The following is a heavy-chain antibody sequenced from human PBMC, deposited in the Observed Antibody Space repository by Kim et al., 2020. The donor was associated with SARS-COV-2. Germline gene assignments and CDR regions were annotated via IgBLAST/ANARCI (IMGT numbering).Heavy chain of an antibody. Sequence: ASVKVSCKASGYTFTSYYMHWVRQAPGQGLEWMGIINPSGSSTSYAQKFQGRVTMTRDTSTSTVYMELSSLRSEDTAVYYCASSAETYYYDSSGYSAAFDIWGQGTMVTVSS. CDR2: INPSGSST. V-gene: IGHV1-46*01. J-gene: IGHJ3*02. CDR1: GYTFTSYY. CDR3: ASSAETYYYDSSGYSAAFDI. D-gene: IGHD3-22*01.